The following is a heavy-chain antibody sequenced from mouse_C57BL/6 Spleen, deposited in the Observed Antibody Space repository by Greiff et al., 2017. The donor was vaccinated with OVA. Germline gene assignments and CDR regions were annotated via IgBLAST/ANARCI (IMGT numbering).Heavy chain of an antibody. V-gene: IGHV1-64*01. J-gene: IGHJ2*01. CDR3: ARPAYYSNYVLDY. CDR1: GYTFTSYW. CDR2: IHPNSGST. Sequence: QVQLQQPGAELVKPGASVKLSCKASGYTFTSYWMHWVKQRPGQGLEWIGMIHPNSGSTNYNEKFKSKATLTVDKSSSTAYMQLSSLTSEDSAVYYGARPAYYSNYVLDYWGQGTTLTVSS. D-gene: IGHD2-5*01.